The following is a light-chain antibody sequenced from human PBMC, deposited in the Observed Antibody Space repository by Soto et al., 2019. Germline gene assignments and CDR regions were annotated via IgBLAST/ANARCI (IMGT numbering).Light chain of an antibody. CDR1: SSNIGSNY. V-gene: IGLV1-47*01. CDR3: AAWDDSLSAVV. J-gene: IGLJ2*01. Sequence: QSVLTQPPSASGTPGQRVTISCSGSSSNIGSNYVYWYQQLPGSAPKLLIYRNDQRPSGVPDRFSASKSGTAASLAISGLRSEDEAEYHCAAWDDSLSAVVFGGGTQLTVL. CDR2: RND.